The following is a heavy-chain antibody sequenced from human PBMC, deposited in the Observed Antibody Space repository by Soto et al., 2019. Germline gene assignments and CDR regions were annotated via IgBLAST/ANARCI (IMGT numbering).Heavy chain of an antibody. V-gene: IGHV1-2*04. CDR2: INPNSGGT. Sequence: ASVKVSCKASGYTFTGYYMHWVRQAPGQGXEWMGWINPNSGGTNYAQKFQGWVTMTRDTSISTAYMELSRLRSDDTAVYYCARGIFCSGGSCPGAYYYYGMDVWGQGTTVTVSS. CDR3: ARGIFCSGGSCPGAYYYYGMDV. D-gene: IGHD2-15*01. CDR1: GYTFTGYY. J-gene: IGHJ6*02.